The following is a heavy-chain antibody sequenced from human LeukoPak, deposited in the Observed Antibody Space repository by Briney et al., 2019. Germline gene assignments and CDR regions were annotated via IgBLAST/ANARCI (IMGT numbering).Heavy chain of an antibody. CDR2: ISSTSSTI. CDR3: ARLWNYDY. V-gene: IGHV3-11*01. D-gene: IGHD1-1*01. J-gene: IGHJ4*02. CDR1: GFTFSDYY. Sequence: KSGGSLRLSCAASGFTFSDYYMSWIRQAPGKGLELVSYISSTSSTIFYADSVKGRFTISRDNAKNSLYLQMDSLRTEDTALYFCARLWNYDYWGQGTLVTVSS.